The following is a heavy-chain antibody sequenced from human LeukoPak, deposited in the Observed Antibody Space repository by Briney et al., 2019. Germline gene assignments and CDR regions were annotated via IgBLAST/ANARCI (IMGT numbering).Heavy chain of an antibody. Sequence: PGGSLRLSCAASGFTFSSYAMSWVRQAPGKGLEWVSAISGSGGSTYYADSVKGRFTISRDNSKNTLYLQMNSLRAEDTAVYYCAKQGYYDSSGYYGGLKYAFDIWGQGTMVTVSS. D-gene: IGHD3-22*01. V-gene: IGHV3-23*01. CDR1: GFTFSSYA. CDR2: ISGSGGST. CDR3: AKQGYYDSSGYYGGLKYAFDI. J-gene: IGHJ3*02.